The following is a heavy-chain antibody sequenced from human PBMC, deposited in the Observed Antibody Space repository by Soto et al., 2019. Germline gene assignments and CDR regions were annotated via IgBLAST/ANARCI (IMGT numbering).Heavy chain of an antibody. CDR2: IYTSGST. V-gene: IGHV4-4*07. D-gene: IGHD4-4*01. CDR1: AVSIISYY. J-gene: IGHJ6*02. Sequence: SETLSLTCTVSAVSIISYYWSWVRQPAGKGLEWIGRIYTSGSTDYNPSLKSRVTMSVDTSKNQFSLKLSSVTAADTAVYYCARIDYSRQFAPFYYATDVWGQGTTVTVSS. CDR3: ARIDYSRQFAPFYYATDV.